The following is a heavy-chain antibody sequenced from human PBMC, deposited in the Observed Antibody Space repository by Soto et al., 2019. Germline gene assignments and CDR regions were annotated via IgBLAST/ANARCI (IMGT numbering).Heavy chain of an antibody. V-gene: IGHV3-49*04. D-gene: IGHD4-4*01. CDR2: IRSKAYGGTT. Sequence: PGGSLRLSCTASGFTFGDYARSWVRQAPGKGLEWVGFIRSKAYGGTTEYAASVKGRFTISRDDSKSIAYLQMNSLKTEDTAVYYCTSSSTVMTDYWGQGTLVTVYS. J-gene: IGHJ4*02. CDR1: GFTFGDYA. CDR3: TSSSTVMTDY.